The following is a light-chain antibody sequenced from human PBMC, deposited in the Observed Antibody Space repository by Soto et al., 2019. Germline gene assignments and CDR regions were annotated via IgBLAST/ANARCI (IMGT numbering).Light chain of an antibody. J-gene: IGLJ1*01. V-gene: IGLV2-8*01. Sequence: QSALTQPPSASGSPGQSVTISCTGTSSDVGGYNYVSWYQQHPGKVPKLTVYEVNKRPSGVPDRFSGSKSGNTASLTVSGIQDEDEADYYCTSYAGGNNVFGTGTKVTVL. CDR2: EVN. CDR1: SSDVGGYNY. CDR3: TSYAGGNNV.